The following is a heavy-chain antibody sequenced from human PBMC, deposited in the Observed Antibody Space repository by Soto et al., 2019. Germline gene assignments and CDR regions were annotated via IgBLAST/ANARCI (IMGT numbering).Heavy chain of an antibody. Sequence: PGGSLRLSCAASGFTFSSYGMHWVRQAPGKGLEWVAVIWYDGSNKYYADSVKGRFTISRDNSKNTLYLQMNSLRAADTAVYYCASDLVAVAGTTFCYWGQGTLVTVSS. CDR2: IWYDGSNK. CDR3: ASDLVAVAGTTFCY. CDR1: GFTFSSYG. V-gene: IGHV3-33*01. J-gene: IGHJ4*02. D-gene: IGHD6-19*01.